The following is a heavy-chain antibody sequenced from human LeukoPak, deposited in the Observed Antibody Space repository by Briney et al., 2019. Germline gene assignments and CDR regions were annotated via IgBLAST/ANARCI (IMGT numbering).Heavy chain of an antibody. D-gene: IGHD1-26*01. Sequence: GRSLRLSCAASGFTFSSYAMHWVRQAPGKGLEWVAVISYDGSNKYYADSVKGRFTISRDNAKNTLYLQMNSLRAEDTAVYYCARDLLQQEAYWGQGTLVTVSS. J-gene: IGHJ4*02. CDR1: GFTFSSYA. CDR3: ARDLLQQEAY. CDR2: ISYDGSNK. V-gene: IGHV3-30*04.